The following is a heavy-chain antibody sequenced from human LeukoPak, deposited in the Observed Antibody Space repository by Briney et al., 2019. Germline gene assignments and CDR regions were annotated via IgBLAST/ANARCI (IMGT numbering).Heavy chain of an antibody. CDR2: INPNSGNT. Sequence: ASVKVSCKASGYTFTSYDINWVRQATGQGLEWMGWINPNSGNTAYAQNFQGRVTMTRDSSRSTVYMELSSLKSEDTAVYYCARGWTWGDSWGQGSPVTVSS. J-gene: IGHJ1*01. CDR3: ARGWTWGDS. V-gene: IGHV1-8*01. D-gene: IGHD3-16*01. CDR1: GYTFTSYD.